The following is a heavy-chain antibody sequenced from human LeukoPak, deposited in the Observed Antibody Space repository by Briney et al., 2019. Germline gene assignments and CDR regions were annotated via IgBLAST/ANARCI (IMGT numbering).Heavy chain of an antibody. CDR2: ISYDGSNK. CDR3: ARASSSYYFDY. V-gene: IGHV3-30*04. D-gene: IGHD6-13*01. Sequence: GGSLRLSCAASGFTFRSFTMHWIRQAPGEGLEWVAVISYDGSNKYYADSVKGRFTISRDNSKNTLYLQMNSLRAEDTAVYYCARASSSYYFDYWGQGTLVTVSS. J-gene: IGHJ4*02. CDR1: GFTFRSFT.